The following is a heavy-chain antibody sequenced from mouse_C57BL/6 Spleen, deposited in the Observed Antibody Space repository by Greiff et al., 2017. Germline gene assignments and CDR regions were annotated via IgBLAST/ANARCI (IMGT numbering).Heavy chain of an antibody. D-gene: IGHD1-1*01. Sequence: QVQLQQPGAELVKPGASVKLSCKASGYTFTSYWMQWVKQRPGQGLEWIGEIDPSDGYTNYNQKFKGKATLTVDTSSSTAYMQLSSLTSEDSAVDDCAMGNLYGRYWYFDVWGTGTTVTVSS. J-gene: IGHJ1*03. CDR3: AMGNLYGRYWYFDV. CDR1: GYTFTSYW. V-gene: IGHV1-50*01. CDR2: IDPSDGYT.